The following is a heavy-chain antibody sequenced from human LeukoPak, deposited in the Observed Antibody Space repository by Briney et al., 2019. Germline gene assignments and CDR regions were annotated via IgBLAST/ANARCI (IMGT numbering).Heavy chain of an antibody. CDR3: ARSWFGDDAFDI. J-gene: IGHJ3*02. D-gene: IGHD3-10*01. Sequence: TGGSLRLSCAASGFSFSRYSMNWARQAPGKGLKWVSYVRSSRSTIYYADSVKGRFTISRDNAKKSLYLQMNSLRAEDTAVYYCARSWFGDDAFDIWGQGTMVTVSS. V-gene: IGHV3-48*01. CDR1: GFSFSRYS. CDR2: VRSSRSTI.